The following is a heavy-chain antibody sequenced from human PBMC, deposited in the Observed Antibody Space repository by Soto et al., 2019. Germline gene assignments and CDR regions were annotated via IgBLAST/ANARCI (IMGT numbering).Heavy chain of an antibody. D-gene: IGHD5-12*01. Sequence: EVQLLESGGGLVQPGGSLRLSCTASGFAFMTYGMNWVRQAPGKGLEWVSGISNTGGSTFYADSVKGRFTISRDNSENKLYLQMNSLKAEDTAVYFCAKDQAGGWISHGYDHWGQGSRVAVSA. CDR3: AKDQAGGWISHGYDH. CDR1: GFAFMTYG. CDR2: ISNTGGST. J-gene: IGHJ5*02. V-gene: IGHV3-23*01.